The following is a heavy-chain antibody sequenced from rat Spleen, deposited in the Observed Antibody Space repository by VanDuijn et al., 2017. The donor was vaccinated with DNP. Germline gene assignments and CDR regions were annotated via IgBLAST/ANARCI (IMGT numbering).Heavy chain of an antibody. CDR3: ARNYGGYRPWDY. D-gene: IGHD1-11*01. Sequence: EVQLVQSGGGLVQPGRSMKLSCAASGFTFSDYSMAWVLQAPTKGLEWVASITSSGGTTYYSDSVKGRYTISRDNAKNTLYLQMQSLRSEDTATYYCARNYGGYRPWDYWGQGVMVTVSS. V-gene: IGHV5-25*01. J-gene: IGHJ2*01. CDR2: ITSSGGTT. CDR1: GFTFSDYS.